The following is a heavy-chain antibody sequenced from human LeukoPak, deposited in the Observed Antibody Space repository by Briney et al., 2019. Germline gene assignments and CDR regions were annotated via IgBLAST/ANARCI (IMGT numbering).Heavy chain of an antibody. Sequence: PGGSLRLSWAASGFTFSSYWMSWVRQAPGKGLEWVANIKHDGSEKYYVDSVKGRFTISRDNAKNSLYLQMNSLRAEDTAVYYCASITGSYTSYYFDYWGQGTLVTVSS. CDR3: ASITGSYTSYYFDY. V-gene: IGHV3-7*02. D-gene: IGHD1-26*01. CDR1: GFTFSSYW. J-gene: IGHJ4*02. CDR2: IKHDGSEK.